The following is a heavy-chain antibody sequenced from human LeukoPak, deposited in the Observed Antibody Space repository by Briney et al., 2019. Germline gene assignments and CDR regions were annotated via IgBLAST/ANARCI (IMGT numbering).Heavy chain of an antibody. CDR2: ISYDASNK. D-gene: IGHD6-13*01. CDR1: GFTFSNYG. CDR3: AKDQQVPAAGTWGSIDY. Sequence: GGSLRLSCAASGFTFSNYGMHWVRQAPGKGLEWVAVISYDASNKLYADSVKGRFTVSRDNSKNALYLQMNSLRVEDTAVSYCAKDQQVPAAGTWGSIDYWGQGTLVTVSS. J-gene: IGHJ4*02. V-gene: IGHV3-30*18.